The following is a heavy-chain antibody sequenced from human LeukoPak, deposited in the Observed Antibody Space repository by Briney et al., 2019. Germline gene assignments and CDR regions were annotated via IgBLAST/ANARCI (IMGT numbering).Heavy chain of an antibody. CDR3: ARDAHNDLNWFDP. CDR1: GGSISSYY. Sequence: SETLSLTCTVSGGSISSYYWSWIRQPPGKGLEWIGYIYYSGSTYYNPSLKSRVTISVDTSKNQSSLKLSSVTAADTAVYYCARDAHNDLNWFDPWGQGTLVTVSS. CDR2: IYYSGST. V-gene: IGHV4-59*12. D-gene: IGHD1-1*01. J-gene: IGHJ5*02.